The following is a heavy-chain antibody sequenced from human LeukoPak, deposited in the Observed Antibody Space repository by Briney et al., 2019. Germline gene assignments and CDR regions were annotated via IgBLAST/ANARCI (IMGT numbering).Heavy chain of an antibody. CDR2: IYHSGST. Sequence: SETLSLICTVSGGSISSYYWSWIRQPPGKGLEWLGYIYHSGSTNYNPSLKSRVTISVDTSKNPFSLKLNSVTAADTAVYYCARGGPGARNWFFQLWGRGTRGTVPS. CDR1: GGSISSYY. V-gene: IGHV4-59*01. D-gene: IGHD1-14*01. J-gene: IGHJ2*01. CDR3: ARGGPGARNWFFQL.